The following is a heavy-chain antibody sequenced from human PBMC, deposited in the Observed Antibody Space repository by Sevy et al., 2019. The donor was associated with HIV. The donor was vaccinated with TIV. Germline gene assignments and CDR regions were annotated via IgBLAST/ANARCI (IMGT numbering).Heavy chain of an antibody. Sequence: GGSLRLSCAASGFTFTSYATSWVRQAPGKGLEWVSGISGSGATTYYADSVKGRFTISRDNSKNALYLQLNSLRAEDTAAYYCAKMFRLAVAGRFDYWGQGALVTVSS. CDR2: ISGSGATT. CDR3: AKMFRLAVAGRFDY. CDR1: GFTFTSYA. V-gene: IGHV3-23*01. J-gene: IGHJ4*02. D-gene: IGHD6-13*01.